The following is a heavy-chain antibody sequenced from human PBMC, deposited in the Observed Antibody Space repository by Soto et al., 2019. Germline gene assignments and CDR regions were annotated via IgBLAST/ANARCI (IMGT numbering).Heavy chain of an antibody. CDR3: ARSSTSSGADYYGVDV. CDR1: GGSLNRKA. J-gene: IGHJ6*02. V-gene: IGHV1-69*12. Sequence: QVQLVQSGAEVKKPGSSVKVSCTPSGGSLNRKAISWLRQAPGQGLEWMGGIISLFRPSNYAQKFQGRLTVTADESASTVYMELSGLRFDDTAIYYCARSSTSSGADYYGVDVWGQGTTVTVS. CDR2: IISLFRPS. D-gene: IGHD6-6*01.